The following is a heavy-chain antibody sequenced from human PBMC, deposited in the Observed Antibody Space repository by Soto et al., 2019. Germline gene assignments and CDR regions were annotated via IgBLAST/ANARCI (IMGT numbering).Heavy chain of an antibody. D-gene: IGHD3-3*01. J-gene: IGHJ4*02. CDR1: GFTFSSYG. CDR3: AKASDFWSGPDY. V-gene: IGHV3-30*18. Sequence: QVQLVESGGGVVQPGRSLRLSCAASGFTFSSYGMHWVRQAPGKGLELVAVISYDGSNKYYADSVKGRFTISRHNSKNTLYLEMNSLRAEDTAVYYCAKASDFWSGPDYWGQGNLVTVAS. CDR2: ISYDGSNK.